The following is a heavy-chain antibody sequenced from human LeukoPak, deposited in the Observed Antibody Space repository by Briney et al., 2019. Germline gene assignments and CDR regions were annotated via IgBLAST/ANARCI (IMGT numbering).Heavy chain of an antibody. CDR1: GFMSSSYW. CDR3: ATICSTSCYGYYMDV. CDR2: IKHDGSDK. V-gene: IGHV3-7*01. D-gene: IGHD2-2*01. Sequence: GGSLRLSCAASGFMSSSYWMSWVRQAPGKGLEWVANIKHDGSDKYYVDSVTGRFTISRDNAKNSLSLQMNSLRVEDTAVYYCATICSTSCYGYYMDVWGKGTTVTVSS. J-gene: IGHJ6*03.